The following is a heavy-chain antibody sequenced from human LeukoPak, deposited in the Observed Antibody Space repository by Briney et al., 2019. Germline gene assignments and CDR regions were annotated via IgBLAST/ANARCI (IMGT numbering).Heavy chain of an antibody. J-gene: IGHJ4*02. V-gene: IGHV3-21*01. CDR2: ITASSRYM. CDR1: GFTFSAYG. Sequence: GGSLRLSCAASGFTFSAYGMNWVRQPPGKGLEWVSSITASSRYMYYADSMKGRFTISRDNAKNSLYLQMNSLRAEDTAVYYCARDSRGYSYVRDDYWGQGTLVTVSS. D-gene: IGHD5-18*01. CDR3: ARDSRGYSYVRDDY.